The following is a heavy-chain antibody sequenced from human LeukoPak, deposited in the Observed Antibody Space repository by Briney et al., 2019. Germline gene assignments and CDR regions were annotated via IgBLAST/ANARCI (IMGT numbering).Heavy chain of an antibody. Sequence: PGRSLRLSCAASGFTLSINYMTWVRQAPGKGLEWVAVIYTGGDTKYADSVKGRFTISRDSSKNTLYLQMNSLRAEDTAVYFCARARDYYDTSGYPEGFDYWGQGILVTVSS. J-gene: IGHJ4*02. V-gene: IGHV3-53*01. CDR1: GFTLSINY. D-gene: IGHD3-22*01. CDR2: IYTGGDT. CDR3: ARARDYYDTSGYPEGFDY.